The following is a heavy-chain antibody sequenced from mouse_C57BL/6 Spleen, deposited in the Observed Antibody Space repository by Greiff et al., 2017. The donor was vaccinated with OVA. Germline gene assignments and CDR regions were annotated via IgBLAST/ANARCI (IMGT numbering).Heavy chain of an antibody. V-gene: IGHV1-15*01. Sequence: QVQLQQSGAELVRPGASVTLSCKASGYTFTDYEMHWVKQTPVHGLEWIGAIDPETGGTAYNQKFKGKAILTADKSYSTAYMELRSLTSEDSAVYYCTNTTVVVSRYFDVWGTGTTVTVSS. D-gene: IGHD1-1*01. J-gene: IGHJ1*03. CDR2: IDPETGGT. CDR3: TNTTVVVSRYFDV. CDR1: GYTFTDYE.